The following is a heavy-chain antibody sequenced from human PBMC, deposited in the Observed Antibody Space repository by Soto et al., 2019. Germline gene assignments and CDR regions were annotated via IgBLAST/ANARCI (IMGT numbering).Heavy chain of an antibody. D-gene: IGHD1-7*01. Sequence: GSLRLSCAASGFTFSSYSMNWVRQAPGKGLEWVSYISSSSSTIYYADSVKGRFTISRDNAKNSLYLQMNSLRAEDTAVYYCARDLTGTAAAYYYYMDVWGKGTTVTVSS. V-gene: IGHV3-48*01. CDR2: ISSSSSTI. CDR3: ARDLTGTAAAYYYYMDV. J-gene: IGHJ6*03. CDR1: GFTFSSYS.